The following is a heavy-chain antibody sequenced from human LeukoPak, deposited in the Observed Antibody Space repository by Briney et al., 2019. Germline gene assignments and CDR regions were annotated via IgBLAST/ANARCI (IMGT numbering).Heavy chain of an antibody. CDR3: ARDSDSYGMDV. J-gene: IGHJ6*02. CDR2: IYYSGST. V-gene: IGHV4-59*01. Sequence: SETLSLTCTVSGGSISSYYWSWIRQPPGKGPEWIGYIYYSGSTNYSPSLKSRVTISVDTSKNQFSLKLSSVTAADTAVYYCARDSDSYGMDVWGQGTTVTVSS. D-gene: IGHD3-3*01. CDR1: GGSISSYY.